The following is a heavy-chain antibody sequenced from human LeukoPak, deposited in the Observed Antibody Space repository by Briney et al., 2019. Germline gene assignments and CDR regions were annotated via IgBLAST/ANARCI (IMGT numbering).Heavy chain of an antibody. J-gene: IGHJ4*02. CDR1: GFTFDDYA. V-gene: IGHV3-9*01. Sequence: GGSLRLSCAASGFTFDDYAMHWVRQAPGKGLEWVSGSSWNSGSIGYADSVKGRFTISRDNAKNSLYLQMNSLRAEDTALYYCAKGSVLDFWTPFDYWGQGTLVTVSS. D-gene: IGHD3-3*01. CDR3: AKGSVLDFWTPFDY. CDR2: SSWNSGSI.